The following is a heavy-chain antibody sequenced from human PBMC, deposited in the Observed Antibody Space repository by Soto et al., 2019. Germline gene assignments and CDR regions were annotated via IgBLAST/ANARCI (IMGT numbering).Heavy chain of an antibody. CDR1: GDSVSSNSAA. CDR2: TYYRSKWYN. CDR3: ARGNPSGYDFDY. J-gene: IGHJ4*02. V-gene: IGHV6-1*01. Sequence: SQTLSLTCAISGDSVSSNSAAWNWIRQSPSRGLEWLGRTYYRSKWYNDYAVSVKSRITINPDTSKNQFSLKLSSVTAADTAVYYCARGNPSGYDFDYWGQGTLVTVSS. D-gene: IGHD5-12*01.